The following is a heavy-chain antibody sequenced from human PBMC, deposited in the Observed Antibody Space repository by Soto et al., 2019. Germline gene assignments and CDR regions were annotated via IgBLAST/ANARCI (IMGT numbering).Heavy chain of an antibody. CDR2: IIPIFGTA. Sequence: GASVKVSCKASGGTFSSYAISWVRQAPGQGLEWMGGIIPIFGTANYAQKFQGRVTITADESTSTAYMELSSLRSEDTAVYYCARWGRTSPGYSYGCPPYYFDYWGQGTLVTVSS. V-gene: IGHV1-69*13. CDR1: GGTFSSYA. J-gene: IGHJ4*02. D-gene: IGHD5-18*01. CDR3: ARWGRTSPGYSYGCPPYYFDY.